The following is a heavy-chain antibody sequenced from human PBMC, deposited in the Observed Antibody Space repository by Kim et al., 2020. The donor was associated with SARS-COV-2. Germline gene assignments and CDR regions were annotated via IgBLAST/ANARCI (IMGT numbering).Heavy chain of an antibody. J-gene: IGHJ4*02. V-gene: IGHV3-23*01. CDR2: ISNRESGDYP. D-gene: IGHD5-18*01. Sequence: GGSLRLSCAASGFPFSSYAMSWVCQAPGKGLEWVSTISNRESGDYPHYANSVKGRFTISRDNSKSTLYLQMNSLRAEDTAVYYCVRDLTYNYAYWGQGTLVTVSS. CDR1: GFPFSSYA. CDR3: VRDLTYNYAY.